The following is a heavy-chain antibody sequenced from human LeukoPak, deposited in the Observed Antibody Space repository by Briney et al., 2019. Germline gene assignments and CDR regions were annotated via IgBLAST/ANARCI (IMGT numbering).Heavy chain of an antibody. V-gene: IGHV3-7*01. CDR2: IKQDGSEK. Sequence: GGSLRLSCAASGFAFSSYWMSWFRQAPGQGLEWVANIKQDGSEKFYADSVTGRFTVSRDNAENSLYLQMNSLRVEDTAVYYCARAPTVLVGYCSSSSCQADYWGQGTLVTVSS. CDR1: GFAFSSYW. D-gene: IGHD2-2*01. J-gene: IGHJ4*02. CDR3: ARAPTVLVGYCSSSSCQADY.